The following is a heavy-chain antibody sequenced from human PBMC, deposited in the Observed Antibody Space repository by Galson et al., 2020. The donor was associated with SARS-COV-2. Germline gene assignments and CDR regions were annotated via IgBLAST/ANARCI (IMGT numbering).Heavy chain of an antibody. CDR2: ISNDGRNE. J-gene: IGHJ4*02. Sequence: GESLKISCAASGFTFTSHAMHWVRQAPGKGLEWVAVISNDGRNEYYADSVKGRFTISRDRSKNTLYLEMKSLRPEDTAVYYCARDYDVLTGYPRSFFDYWGQGTLVTVSS. CDR1: GFTFTSHA. CDR3: ARDYDVLTGYPRSFFDY. V-gene: IGHV3-30*03. D-gene: IGHD3-9*01.